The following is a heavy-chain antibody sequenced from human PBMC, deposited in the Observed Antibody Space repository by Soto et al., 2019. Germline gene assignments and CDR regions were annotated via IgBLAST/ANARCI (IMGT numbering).Heavy chain of an antibody. V-gene: IGHV3-30*18. D-gene: IGHD3-22*01. Sequence: GGSLRLSCTASGFTFSSYGMHWVRQAPGKGLEWVAVISYDGSNKYYADSVKGRFTISRDNSKNTLYLQMNSLRAEDTDMYNNAKGFGYYCAVDYWGQGTLVTVSS. CDR3: AKGFGYYCAVDY. CDR1: GFTFSSYG. CDR2: ISYDGSNK. J-gene: IGHJ4*02.